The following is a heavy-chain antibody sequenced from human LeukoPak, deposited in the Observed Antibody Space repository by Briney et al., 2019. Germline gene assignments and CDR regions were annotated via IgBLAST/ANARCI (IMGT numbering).Heavy chain of an antibody. V-gene: IGHV7-4-1*02. D-gene: IGHD3-10*01. J-gene: IGHJ4*02. CDR1: GYTFKYA. Sequence: ASVKVSCKDSGYTFKYAMNWVRQAPGQGLEWMGWINTNTGNPTYAQGFTGRFVFSLDTSVSTSYLQISSLKAEDTAIYYCAGRGERALDYWGQGTLVTVSS. CDR3: AGRGERALDY. CDR2: INTNTGNP.